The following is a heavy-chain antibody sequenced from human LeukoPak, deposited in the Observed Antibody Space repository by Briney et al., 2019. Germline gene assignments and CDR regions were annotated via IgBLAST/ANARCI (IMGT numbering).Heavy chain of an antibody. Sequence: GGSLRLSCAASGFTFSSYAMSWVRQAPGKGLEWVSAISGSGGSTYYADSVKGRFTISRDNSKNTLYLQMNSLRAEGTAVYYCAKGATGTTYTYYFDYWGQGTLVTVSS. CDR2: ISGSGGST. D-gene: IGHD1-7*01. CDR1: GFTFSSYA. V-gene: IGHV3-23*01. CDR3: AKGATGTTYTYYFDY. J-gene: IGHJ4*02.